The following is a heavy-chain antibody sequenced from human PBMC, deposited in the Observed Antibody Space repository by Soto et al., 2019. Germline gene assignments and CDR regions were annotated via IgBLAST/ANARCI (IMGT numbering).Heavy chain of an antibody. V-gene: IGHV3-30*18. CDR3: AKTGSGWYFDY. D-gene: IGHD6-19*01. CDR1: GFTFSSYG. J-gene: IGHJ4*02. CDR2: ISYDGTNK. Sequence: QVQLVESGGGVVQPGRSLRLSCAASGFTFSSYGMHWVRQAPGKGLEWVAVISYDGTNKYYADSMKGRFTISRDNSKNMVYLQMNSLRAEDTAVYYCAKTGSGWYFDYWGQGTLVTVSS.